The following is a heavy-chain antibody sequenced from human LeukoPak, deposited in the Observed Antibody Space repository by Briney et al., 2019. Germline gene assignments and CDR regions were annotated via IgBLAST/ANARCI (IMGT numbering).Heavy chain of an antibody. J-gene: IGHJ1*01. V-gene: IGHV4-38-2*02. CDR3: ARVNGQWLATGGH. Sequence: PSETLSLTCTVSGYSISSGYYWGWIRQPPGKGLEWIGSIYHSGITYYNPSLKSRVTISVDTSKNQFSLKLSSVTAADTAVYYCARVNGQWLATGGHWGQGTLVTVSS. CDR1: GYSISSGYY. D-gene: IGHD6-19*01. CDR2: IYHSGIT.